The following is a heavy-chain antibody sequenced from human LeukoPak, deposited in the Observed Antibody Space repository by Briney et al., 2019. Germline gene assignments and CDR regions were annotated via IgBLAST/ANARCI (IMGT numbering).Heavy chain of an antibody. J-gene: IGHJ3*02. D-gene: IGHD3-9*01. CDR2: ITAYNGNT. V-gene: IGHV1-18*01. Sequence: GASVKVSCKPSGYTFITYGISWVRQAPGQGLEWMGWITAYNGNTKYAQKLQDRVTMTTDTSTSTAYMELRSLRSDDTAVYYCARVNYDILTGYYIPHAFDIWGQRTMVTLSS. CDR3: ARVNYDILTGYYIPHAFDI. CDR1: GYTFITYG.